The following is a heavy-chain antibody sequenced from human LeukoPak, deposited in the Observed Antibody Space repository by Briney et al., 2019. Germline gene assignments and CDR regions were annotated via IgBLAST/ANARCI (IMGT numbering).Heavy chain of an antibody. J-gene: IGHJ4*02. CDR3: ARGAVCGYSGYDQVREGYYFDY. Sequence: SVKVSCKASGGTFSSYAISWVRQAPGPGLEWMGGIILIFGTANYAQTFHVRVTITADESTSTAYMELSSLRSEDTAVYYCARGAVCGYSGYDQVREGYYFDYWGQGTLVTVSS. D-gene: IGHD5-12*01. CDR2: IILIFGTA. CDR1: GGTFSSYA. V-gene: IGHV1-69*01.